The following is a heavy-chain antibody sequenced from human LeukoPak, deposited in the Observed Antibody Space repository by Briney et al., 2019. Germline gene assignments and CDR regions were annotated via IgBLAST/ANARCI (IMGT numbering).Heavy chain of an antibody. CDR3: AKDRYSYGYSYFAY. V-gene: IGHV3-23*01. Sequence: GGTLRLSCAASGFTFSSYGMSWVRQAPGKGLEWVSAISGSGGSTYYADSVKGRFTISRDNSKNTLYLQMNSLRAEDTAVYYCAKDRYSYGYSYFAYWGQGTLVTVSS. J-gene: IGHJ4*02. CDR1: GFTFSSYG. D-gene: IGHD5-18*01. CDR2: ISGSGGST.